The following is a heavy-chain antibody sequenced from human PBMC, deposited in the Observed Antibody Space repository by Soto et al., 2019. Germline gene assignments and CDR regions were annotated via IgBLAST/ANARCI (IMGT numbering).Heavy chain of an antibody. V-gene: IGHV3-30*18. CDR3: AKDLRTTISDYGMDV. J-gene: IGHJ6*02. D-gene: IGHD2-21*01. Sequence: QVQLVESGGGLVQPGGSLRLTCVASGCTFGSHGMHWVRQAPGKGPEWVAVISYDETTEYYVDSVKGRFTIPRDNSKSTLYLQMNRLRPEDTAVYKCAKDLRTTISDYGMDVWGQGTTVTVSS. CDR2: ISYDETTE. CDR1: GCTFGSHG.